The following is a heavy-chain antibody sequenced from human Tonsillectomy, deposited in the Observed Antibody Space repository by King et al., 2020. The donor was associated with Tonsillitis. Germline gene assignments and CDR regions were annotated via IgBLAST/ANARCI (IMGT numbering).Heavy chain of an antibody. CDR3: AVDTAMWGGFDY. Sequence: QLVQSGEGVVQPGRSLRLSCAASGFTFSSYGMHWVRQAPGKGLEWVAVISYDGSNKYYADSVKGRFTISRDNSKNTLYLQMNSLRAEDTAVYYCAVDTAMWGGFDYWGQGTLVTVSS. CDR2: ISYDGSNK. V-gene: IGHV3-30*03. CDR1: GFTFSSYG. D-gene: IGHD5-18*01. J-gene: IGHJ4*02.